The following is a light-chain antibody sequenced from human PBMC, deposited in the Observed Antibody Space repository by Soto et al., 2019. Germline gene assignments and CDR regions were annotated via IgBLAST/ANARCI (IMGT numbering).Light chain of an antibody. J-gene: IGKJ5*01. CDR2: DAS. Sequence: EIVMTQSPATLSVSPGERATLSCRASQSVSSYSAWYQQKPGQAPRLLIYDASNRATGIPARFSGSGSGTDFTLTISSLEPEDFAVYYCQQRSNWPFTFGQGTRLEI. V-gene: IGKV3-11*01. CDR3: QQRSNWPFT. CDR1: QSVSSY.